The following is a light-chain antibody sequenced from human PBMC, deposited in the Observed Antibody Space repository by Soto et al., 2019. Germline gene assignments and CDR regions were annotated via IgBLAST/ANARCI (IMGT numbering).Light chain of an antibody. CDR2: AAS. Sequence: DIQMTQSPSSLSASVGDRVTITCRASQSISTYLNWYQQKPGKAPKLLIYAASSLQSGVPSRFTGSGSGTDFTLTISSRQHEDFAAYFCQQSYSTRQITFGQGTRLEIK. J-gene: IGKJ5*01. V-gene: IGKV1-39*01. CDR1: QSISTY. CDR3: QQSYSTRQIT.